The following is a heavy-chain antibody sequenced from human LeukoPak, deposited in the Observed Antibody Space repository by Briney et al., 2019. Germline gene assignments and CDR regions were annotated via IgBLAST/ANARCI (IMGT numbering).Heavy chain of an antibody. V-gene: IGHV5-51*01. Sequence: GESLKISCKGSGYSFTSYWIGWVRQMPGKGLEWMGIIYPGDSDTRYSPSLQGHVTISADKSISTAYLQWSSLKASDTAMYYCARHRGGDYGLDAFDIWGQGTMVTVSS. CDR2: IYPGDSDT. CDR3: ARHRGGDYGLDAFDI. CDR1: GYSFTSYW. J-gene: IGHJ3*02. D-gene: IGHD4-17*01.